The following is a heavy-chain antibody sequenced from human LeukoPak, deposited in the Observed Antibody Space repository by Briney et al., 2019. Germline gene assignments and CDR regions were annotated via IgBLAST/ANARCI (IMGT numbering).Heavy chain of an antibody. Sequence: PGGSLRLSCAASGFTFSDYYMSWIRQAPGKGLEWVSVISGSGDNTFYADSVKGRFTISRDNSKNTLFLQMNSLRLEDTAVYYCAKRRGSGGEADVYWGQGTLVTVSS. V-gene: IGHV3-23*01. CDR2: ISGSGDNT. J-gene: IGHJ4*02. D-gene: IGHD2-21*01. CDR1: GFTFSDYY. CDR3: AKRRGSGGEADVY.